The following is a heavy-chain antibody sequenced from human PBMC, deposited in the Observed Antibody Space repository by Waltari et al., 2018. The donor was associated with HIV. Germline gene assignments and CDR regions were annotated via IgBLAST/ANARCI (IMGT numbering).Heavy chain of an antibody. Sequence: EVQLVESGGGWVQRGGYLSLSCAASAFPVSSTYMTWVRQAPGKGLEWVSVIYSGGSTYYADSVKGRFTISRDNSKNTLYLQMNSLRAEDTAVYYCASIAYCGGDCYPRGMDVWGQGTTVTVSS. V-gene: IGHV3-66*01. CDR1: AFPVSSTY. CDR3: ASIAYCGGDCYPRGMDV. D-gene: IGHD2-21*02. CDR2: IYSGGST. J-gene: IGHJ6*02.